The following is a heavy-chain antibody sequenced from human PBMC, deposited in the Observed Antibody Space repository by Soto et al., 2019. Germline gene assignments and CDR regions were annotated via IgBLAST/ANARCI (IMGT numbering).Heavy chain of an antibody. CDR1: GGSISSYY. Sequence: PSETLSLTCTVSGGSISSYYWSWIRQPPGKGLDWIGYIYYRGSTNYNPSLKSRVTISVDTSKNQFSLKLSSVTAADTAVYYCAREGYSSGYYYYYAMDVWGQGTTVTISS. J-gene: IGHJ6*02. CDR2: IYYRGST. V-gene: IGHV4-59*01. D-gene: IGHD3-22*01. CDR3: AREGYSSGYYYYYAMDV.